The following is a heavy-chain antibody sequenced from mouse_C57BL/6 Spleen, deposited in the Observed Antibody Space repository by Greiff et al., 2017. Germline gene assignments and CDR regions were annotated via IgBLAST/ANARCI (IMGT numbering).Heavy chain of an antibody. CDR3: ARRGGYFDD. CDR1: GFTFSSYA. J-gene: IGHJ2*01. Sequence: DVKLVESGGGLVKPGGSLKLSCAASGFTFSSYAMSWVRQTPEKRLEWVATISDGGSYTYYPDNVKGRFTISRDNAKNNLYLQMSHLKSENTAMYYCARRGGYFDDWGQGTTLTVSS. CDR2: ISDGGSYT. V-gene: IGHV5-4*03.